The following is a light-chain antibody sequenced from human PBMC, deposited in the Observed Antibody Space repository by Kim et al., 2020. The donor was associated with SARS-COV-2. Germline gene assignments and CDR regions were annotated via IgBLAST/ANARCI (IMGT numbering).Light chain of an antibody. CDR3: PQSYSTPS. V-gene: IGKV1-39*01. CDR1: QSISSY. J-gene: IGKJ2*03. Sequence: DIQMTQSPSSLSASVGDRVTITCRASQSISSYLNWYHQKPGKAPKLLIYAASSLQSGVPSRFSGSGSGTDFTLTISSLQPEDFATYYCPQSYSTPSFGQGTKL. CDR2: AAS.